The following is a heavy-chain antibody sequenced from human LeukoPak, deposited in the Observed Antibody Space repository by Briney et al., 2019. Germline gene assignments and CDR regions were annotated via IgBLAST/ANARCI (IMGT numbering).Heavy chain of an antibody. J-gene: IGHJ4*02. V-gene: IGHV4-39*01. CDR1: GVSMRTSTYY. Sequence: SETLSLTCSVSGVSMRTSTYYWGWIRQSPGRGLEWIGSFYYVGSTYYNPSLQSRVTLSLDAPQNRFSLKLTSVTAADTAVYYCARHADDYTNPLDYWGQGALVIVSS. D-gene: IGHD2-8*01. CDR3: ARHADDYTNPLDY. CDR2: FYYVGST.